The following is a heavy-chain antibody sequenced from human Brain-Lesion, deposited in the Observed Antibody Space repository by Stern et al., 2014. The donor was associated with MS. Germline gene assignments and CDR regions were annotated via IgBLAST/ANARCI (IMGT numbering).Heavy chain of an antibody. Sequence: VQLVESGAEVKKPGASVKVSCKASGYTFTGYYMHWVRQAPGQGLEWMGWINPKSGGTNYAQKFQGWVTMTRDTSINTAYMELSRLRSYDTAVYYCATYYYDSTGYTDFWGQGTLVTVSS. CDR2: INPKSGGT. V-gene: IGHV1-2*04. D-gene: IGHD3-22*01. CDR1: GYTFTGYY. J-gene: IGHJ4*02. CDR3: ATYYYDSTGYTDF.